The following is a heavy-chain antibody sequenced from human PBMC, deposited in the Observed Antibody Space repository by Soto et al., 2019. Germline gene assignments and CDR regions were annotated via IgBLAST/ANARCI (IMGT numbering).Heavy chain of an antibody. V-gene: IGHV3-64D*06. CDR3: VKGEYYYDSSGYYPFXY. CDR1: GFTFSIYA. J-gene: IGHJ4*02. D-gene: IGHD3-22*01. CDR2: NSTNGGST. Sequence: PGGSLRPSCSASGFTFSIYAMHWVRQAPGKGLEYVSSNSTNGGSTHYADSVKGRFTISRDISKNTQYLQMSSLRADETAVYYFVKGEYYYDSSGYYPFXYWGQGTLVTVSS.